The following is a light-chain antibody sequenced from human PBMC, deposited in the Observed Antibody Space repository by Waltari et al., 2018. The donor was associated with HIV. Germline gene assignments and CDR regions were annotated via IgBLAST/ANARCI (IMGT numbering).Light chain of an antibody. CDR2: WAS. Sequence: DIVVTQSPYSLAVSLGERATINCKSSPSLFYSSNNKDYLAWYQQKPGQPPKLLIYWASTRESGVPDRFSGSGSGTDFTLTISSLQAEDVAVYYCQQYYSSLHTFGQGTKLEIK. V-gene: IGKV4-1*01. CDR3: QQYYSSLHT. CDR1: PSLFYSSNNKDY. J-gene: IGKJ2*01.